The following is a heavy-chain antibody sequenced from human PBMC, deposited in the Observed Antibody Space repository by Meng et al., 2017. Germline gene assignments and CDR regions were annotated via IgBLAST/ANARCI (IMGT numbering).Heavy chain of an antibody. D-gene: IGHD1-26*01. Sequence: QLQQSGPELVKPSQTLPLIRAISGDSVSSNSAAWNWIRQSPSRGLEWLGRAYYRSKWYHDYAESVKSRISIDPDTSKNQFSLQLRSVTPEDSAVYYCARGSYSFDSWGQRTLVTVSS. CDR1: GDSVSSNSAA. CDR3: ARGSYSFDS. V-gene: IGHV6-1*01. CDR2: AYYRSKWYH. J-gene: IGHJ4*02.